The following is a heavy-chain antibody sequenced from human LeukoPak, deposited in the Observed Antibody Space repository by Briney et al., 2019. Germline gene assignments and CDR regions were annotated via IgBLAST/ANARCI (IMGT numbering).Heavy chain of an antibody. CDR2: ISSSSSYI. CDR1: GFTFSSYS. CDR3: APFDDYGANSAFDY. D-gene: IGHD4-23*01. V-gene: IGHV3-21*01. Sequence: GGSLRLSCAASGFTFSSYSMNWVRQAPGKGLEWVSSISSSSSYIYYADSVKGRFTISRDNAKNSLHLQMNSLRAEDTAVYYCAPFDDYGANSAFDYWGQGTLVTVSS. J-gene: IGHJ4*02.